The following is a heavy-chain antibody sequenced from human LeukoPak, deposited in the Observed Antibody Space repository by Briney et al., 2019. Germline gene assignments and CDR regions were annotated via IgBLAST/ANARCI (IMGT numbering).Heavy chain of an antibody. J-gene: IGHJ5*02. CDR1: GGSISSSNW. CDR2: IYHSGST. V-gene: IGHV4-4*02. Sequence: PSETLSLTCAVSGGSISSSNWWSWVRQPPGKGLEWIGEIYHSGSTNYNPSLKGRVTISVDKSKNQFSLKLSSVTAADTAVYYCAIRMGDWYNWFDPWGQGTLVTVSS. CDR3: AIRMGDWYNWFDP. D-gene: IGHD3/OR15-3a*01.